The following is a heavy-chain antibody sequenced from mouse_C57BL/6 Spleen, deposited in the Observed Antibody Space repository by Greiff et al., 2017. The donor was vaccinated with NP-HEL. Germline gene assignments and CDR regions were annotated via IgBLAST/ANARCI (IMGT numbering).Heavy chain of an antibody. V-gene: IGHV5-17*01. J-gene: IGHJ3*01. D-gene: IGHD3-1*01. CDR2: ISSGSSTI. CDR3: ARGGLPAWFAY. Sequence: EVKLVESGGGLVKPGGSLKLSCAASGFTFSDYGMHWVRQAPEKGLEWVAYISSGSSTIYYADTVKGRFTISRDNAKNTLFLQMTSLRSEDTAMYYWARGGLPAWFAYWGQGTLVTVSA. CDR1: GFTFSDYG.